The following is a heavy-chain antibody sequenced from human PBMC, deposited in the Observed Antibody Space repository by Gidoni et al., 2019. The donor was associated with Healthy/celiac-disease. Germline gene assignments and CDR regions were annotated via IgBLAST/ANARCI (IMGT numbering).Heavy chain of an antibody. CDR2: IYYRGST. Sequence: QVQLQESGPGLVKPSETLSLTCTVSGGSISSYYWSWIRQPPGKGLEWIGYIYYRGSTNYNPSLKSRVTISVDTSKNQFSLKLSSVTAADTAVYYCARLVAARYFDYWGQGTLVTVSS. CDR3: ARLVAARYFDY. V-gene: IGHV4-59*08. D-gene: IGHD6-6*01. CDR1: GGSISSYY. J-gene: IGHJ4*02.